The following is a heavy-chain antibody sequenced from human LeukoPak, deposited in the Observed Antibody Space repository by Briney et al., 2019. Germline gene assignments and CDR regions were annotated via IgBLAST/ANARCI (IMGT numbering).Heavy chain of an antibody. CDR1: GFSFSSYW. CDR3: ARGGGHLDC. D-gene: IGHD4-23*01. CDR2: IKQDGSDK. V-gene: IGHV3-7*03. J-gene: IGHJ4*02. Sequence: GGSLRLSCAASGFSFSSYWMSWVRQAPGKGLEWVANIKQDGSDKYYLTSVRGRFTISRDNAKNSLFLQMNSLRVEDTAVYYCARGGGHLDCWGQGTLVAVSS.